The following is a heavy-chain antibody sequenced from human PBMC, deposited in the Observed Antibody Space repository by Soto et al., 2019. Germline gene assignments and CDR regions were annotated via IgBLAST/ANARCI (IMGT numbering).Heavy chain of an antibody. Sequence: GASVKVSCKASGGTFSSYAISWVRQAPGQGLEWMGGIIPIFGTANYAQKFQGRVTMTRDTSTSTVYMELSSLRSEDTAVYYCARGGVTSITIFGYYFDYWGQGTLVTVSS. V-gene: IGHV1-69*05. CDR1: GGTFSSYA. D-gene: IGHD3-3*01. CDR3: ARGGVTSITIFGYYFDY. CDR2: IIPIFGTA. J-gene: IGHJ4*02.